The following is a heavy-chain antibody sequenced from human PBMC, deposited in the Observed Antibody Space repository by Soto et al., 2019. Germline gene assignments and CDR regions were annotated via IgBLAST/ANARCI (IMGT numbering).Heavy chain of an antibody. V-gene: IGHV3-74*01. CDR1: GFNFSTFW. CDR3: ARALGYDPY. CDR2: IKSDESSA. D-gene: IGHD2-15*01. Sequence: GGSLRLSCAASGFNFSTFWMHWVRQAPGKGLVWVSRIKSDESSATYADSVKGRFTISRDNARNTLYLQMNSLRADDTGVYYCARALGYDPYWGQGTLVTVSS. J-gene: IGHJ4*02.